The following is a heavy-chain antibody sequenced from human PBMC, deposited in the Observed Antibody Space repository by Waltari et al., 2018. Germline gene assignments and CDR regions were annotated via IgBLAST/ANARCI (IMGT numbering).Heavy chain of an antibody. CDR2: IYPGDSDT. CDR3: ARHVSYYDFWSGQGAFDI. J-gene: IGHJ3*02. Sequence: EVQLVQSGAEVKKPGESLKISCKGSGYSFTSYWTGWVRRVPGKGLEWMGIIYPGDSDTRYSPSFQGQVTISADKSISTAYLQWSSLKASDTAMYYCARHVSYYDFWSGQGAFDIWGQGTMVTVSS. CDR1: GYSFTSYW. D-gene: IGHD3-3*01. V-gene: IGHV5-51*01.